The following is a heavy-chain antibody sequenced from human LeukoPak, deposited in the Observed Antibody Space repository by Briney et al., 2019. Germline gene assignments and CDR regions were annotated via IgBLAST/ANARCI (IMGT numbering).Heavy chain of an antibody. CDR3: VKGSEAYYDSKSDY. CDR2: IYSDGST. Sequence: GGSLRLSCAASGFTVSRNYVNWVRQAPGKGLEWVSVIYSDGSTYYADSVKGRFTISRDNSKNTLYLQMSSLRAEDTAVYYCVKGSEAYYDSKSDYWGQGTLVTVSS. D-gene: IGHD3-22*01. CDR1: GFTVSRNY. V-gene: IGHV3-53*05. J-gene: IGHJ4*02.